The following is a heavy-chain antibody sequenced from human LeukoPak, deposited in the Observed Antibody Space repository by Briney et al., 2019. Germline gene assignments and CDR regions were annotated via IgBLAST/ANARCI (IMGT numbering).Heavy chain of an antibody. CDR3: ARLNRVLRGVFDY. D-gene: IGHD3-10*01. J-gene: IGHJ4*02. CDR1: GYPFTSNW. Sequence: GESLKISFQGSGYPFTSNWIGRVRPMPGKGLAWMGIIYPGDSEIRYSPSFQGQVTISADKSISTAYLQWSSLKTSDNAMYYCARLNRVLRGVFDYWGQGTLVTVSS. CDR2: IYPGDSEI. V-gene: IGHV5-51*01.